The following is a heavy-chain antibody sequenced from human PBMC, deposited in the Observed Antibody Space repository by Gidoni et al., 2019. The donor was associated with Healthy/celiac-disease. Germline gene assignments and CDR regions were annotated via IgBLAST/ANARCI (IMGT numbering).Heavy chain of an antibody. V-gene: IGHV4-59*01. D-gene: IGHD5-12*01. CDR3: ARGSRVDGYPF. Sequence: QVQLQESGPGLVKPSETLSLTCTVSGGSISSYYWSWIRQPPGKGLEWIGYIYYSGSTNYNPSLKSRVTISVDTSKNQFSLKLSSVTAADTAVYYCARGSRVDGYPFWGQGTLVTVSS. CDR2: IYYSGST. CDR1: GGSISSYY. J-gene: IGHJ4*02.